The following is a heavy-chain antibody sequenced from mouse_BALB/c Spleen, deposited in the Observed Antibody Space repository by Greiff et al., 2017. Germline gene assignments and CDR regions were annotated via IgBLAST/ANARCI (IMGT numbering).Heavy chain of an antibody. CDR1: GYTFTSYY. V-gene: IGHV1S81*02. J-gene: IGHJ3*01. D-gene: IGHD1-2*01. CDR2: INPSNGGT. CDR3: TRWGITTAPAWFAY. Sequence: QVQLQQPGAELVKPGASVKLSCKASGYTFTSYYMYWVKQRPGQGLEWIGGINPSNGGTNFNEKFKSKATLTVDKSSSTAYMQLSSLTSEDSAVYYCTRWGITTAPAWFAYWGQGTLVTVSA.